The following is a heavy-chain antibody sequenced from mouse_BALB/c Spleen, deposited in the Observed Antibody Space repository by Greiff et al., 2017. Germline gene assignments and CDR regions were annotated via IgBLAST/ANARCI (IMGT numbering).Heavy chain of an antibody. CDR1: GFAFSSYD. CDR2: ISSGGGST. D-gene: IGHD2-10*02. V-gene: IGHV5-12-1*01. CDR3: ARQGYGNYVYAMGY. Sequence: EVMLVESGGGLVKPGGSLKLSCAASGFAFSSYDMSWVRQTPEKRLEWVAYISSGGGSTYYPDTVKGRFTISRDNAKNTLYLQMSSLKSEDTAMYYCARQGYGNYVYAMGYWGQGTSVTVSS. J-gene: IGHJ4*01.